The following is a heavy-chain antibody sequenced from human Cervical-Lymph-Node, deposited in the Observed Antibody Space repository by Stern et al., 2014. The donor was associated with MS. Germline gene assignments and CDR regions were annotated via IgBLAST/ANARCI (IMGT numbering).Heavy chain of an antibody. CDR2: IMHIFGTA. D-gene: IGHD6-19*01. V-gene: IGHV1-69*01. J-gene: IGHJ4*02. CDR1: GGTFSNYA. Sequence: QVQLVQSGAEVKKPGSSVKVSCKASGGTFSNYAISWVRQAPGQGLEWMGWIMHIFGTANYAQKFQGGVTITADASTSTAYMELSSLRSEDTAVYYCASLLGRIAVASVDYWGQGTLVTVSS. CDR3: ASLLGRIAVASVDY.